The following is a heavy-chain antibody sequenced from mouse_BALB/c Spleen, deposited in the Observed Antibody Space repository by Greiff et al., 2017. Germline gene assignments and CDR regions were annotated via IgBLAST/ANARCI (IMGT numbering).Heavy chain of an antibody. V-gene: IGHV5-17*02. CDR1: GFTFSSFG. D-gene: IGHD2-10*01. CDR2: ISSGSSTI. Sequence: EVQRVESGGGLVQPGGSRKLPCAASGFTFSSFGMHWVRQAPEKGLEWVAYISSGSSTIYYADTVKGRFTISRDNPKNTLFLQMTSLRSEDTAMYYCARSYYGNYYAMDYWGQGTSVTVSS. J-gene: IGHJ4*01. CDR3: ARSYYGNYYAMDY.